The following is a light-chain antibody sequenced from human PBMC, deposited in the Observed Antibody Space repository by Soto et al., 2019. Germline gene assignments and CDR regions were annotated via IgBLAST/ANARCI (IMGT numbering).Light chain of an antibody. Sequence: EIVLTQSPGTPSLSPGERATLSCRASQCVTSNYLAWYQQKPGQAPRLLIYSTSNRATGIPDRFSGSGSGTDFTLTISRLEPEDFAVYYCQQYGSSPWTFGQGTNVDI. CDR3: QQYGSSPWT. CDR1: QCVTSNY. CDR2: STS. J-gene: IGKJ1*01. V-gene: IGKV3-20*01.